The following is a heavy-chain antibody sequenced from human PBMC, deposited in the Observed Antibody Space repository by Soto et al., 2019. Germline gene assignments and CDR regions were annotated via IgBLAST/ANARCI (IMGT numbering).Heavy chain of an antibody. D-gene: IGHD3-3*01. J-gene: IGHJ4*02. CDR2: IKSKTDGGTT. CDR1: GFTFSNAW. V-gene: IGHV3-15*01. CDR3: TTGRLETIFGVVSSY. Sequence: GGSLRLSCAASGFTFSNAWISWVRQAPGKGLEWVGRIKSKTDGGTTDYAVPVKGRFTISRDDSKNTLSLQMNSLKTEDTAVYYCTTGRLETIFGVVSSYWGQGTLVTVSS.